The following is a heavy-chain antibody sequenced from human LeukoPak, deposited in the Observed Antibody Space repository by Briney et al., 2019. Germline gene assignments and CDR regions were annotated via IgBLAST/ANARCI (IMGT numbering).Heavy chain of an antibody. J-gene: IGHJ6*03. V-gene: IGHV1-69*05. CDR1: GGTFSSYA. D-gene: IGHD6-13*01. CDR2: IIPIFGSA. CDR3: ASSARPYSSSWYITYYYYYMDV. Sequence: SVKVSCKASGGTFSSYAISWVRQAPGQGLEWMGGIIPIFGSANYAQKFQGRVTITTDESTSTAYMELSSLRSEDTAVYYCASSARPYSSSWYITYYYYYMDVWGKGTTVTVSS.